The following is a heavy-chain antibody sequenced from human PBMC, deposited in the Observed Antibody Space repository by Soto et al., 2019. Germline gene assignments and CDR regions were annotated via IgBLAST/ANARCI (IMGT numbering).Heavy chain of an antibody. D-gene: IGHD3-3*01. J-gene: IGHJ3*02. CDR3: ARGGGVGVAGSAAFDM. Sequence: QLHLVQSGAVVKKPGASVTVSCSASGYPVTAYYMHWVRQAPGRGLEWMGGINPATGAAKYTQTFQGRVPLARDTSPNTVFSETGGLTSWDTAVFYCARGGGVGVAGSAAFDMWGQGTLVTVSS. V-gene: IGHV1-2*02. CDR2: INPATGAA. CDR1: GYPVTAYY.